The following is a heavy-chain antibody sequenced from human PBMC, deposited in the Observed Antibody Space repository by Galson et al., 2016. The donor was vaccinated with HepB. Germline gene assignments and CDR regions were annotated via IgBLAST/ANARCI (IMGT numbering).Heavy chain of an antibody. CDR1: GFTLRSYA. Sequence: SLRLSCAASGFTLRSYAMSWVRQAPGKGLEWVSAISGSGGSTYYADSVKGRFTISRDNSKNTLYLQMNSLRAEYTAVYYCAKPGAATYDFDYWGQGTLVTVSS. CDR2: ISGSGGST. D-gene: IGHD3-10*01. J-gene: IGHJ4*02. V-gene: IGHV3-23*01. CDR3: AKPGAATYDFDY.